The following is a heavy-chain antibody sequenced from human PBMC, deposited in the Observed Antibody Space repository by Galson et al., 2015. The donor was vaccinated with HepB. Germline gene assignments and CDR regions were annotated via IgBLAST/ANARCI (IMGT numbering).Heavy chain of an antibody. CDR1: GFIFSNYG. Sequence: SLRLSCAASGFIFSNYGMHWVRQAPGKGLEWVAVITYDGSDKYYADSVKGRFTVSRDNSKNTLHLEMNSLRTEDSAEYYCSTGKPPITLAPTTGDFDSWGQGTLVTVSS. J-gene: IGHJ4*02. V-gene: IGHV3-30*03. CDR3: STGKPPITLAPTTGDFDS. CDR2: ITYDGSDK. D-gene: IGHD1-26*01.